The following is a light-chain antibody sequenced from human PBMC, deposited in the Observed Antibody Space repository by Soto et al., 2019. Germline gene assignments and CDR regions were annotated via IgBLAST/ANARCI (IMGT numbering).Light chain of an antibody. J-gene: IGLJ1*01. CDR2: RNN. CDR1: TSNIGSNY. Sequence: QSVLTQPPSASGTPGQGVTISCSGSTSNIGSNYVYWYQQLPGTAPKLLIYRNNQRPSGVPDRFSGSKSGTSASLAISGLRSDDEADYFCATWDDSLNGFYVCGTGTKVTVL. CDR3: ATWDDSLNGFYV. V-gene: IGLV1-47*01.